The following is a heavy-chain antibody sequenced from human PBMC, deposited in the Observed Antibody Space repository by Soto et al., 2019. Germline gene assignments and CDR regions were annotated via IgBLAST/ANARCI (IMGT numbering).Heavy chain of an antibody. J-gene: IGHJ4*02. CDR3: VRVVATPGYPDY. V-gene: IGHV1-69*12. CDR2: IVPIVDTA. Sequence: QVQLVQSGAEVRQPASSVKVACKTSGVTFSSYASRWVRQAPGQGREWMGGIVPIVDTATYAQKFQGRVPMTADESTSTGYMEVSRLRSEDTAVYYCVRVVATPGYPDYWGQGTLVTVSS. D-gene: IGHD5-12*01. CDR1: GVTFSSYA.